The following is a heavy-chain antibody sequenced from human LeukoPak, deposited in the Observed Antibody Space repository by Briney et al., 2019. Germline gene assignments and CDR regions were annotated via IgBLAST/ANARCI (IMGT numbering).Heavy chain of an antibody. D-gene: IGHD6-13*01. Sequence: GASVKVSCKASGGTFSSYAISWVRQAPGQGLEWMGGIIPIFGTANYAQKFQGRVTITADESTSTAYMELSSLRSEDTAVYYCARGVGIAASYDYYYYMDVWGKGTTVTVSS. J-gene: IGHJ6*03. CDR1: GGTFSSYA. CDR2: IIPIFGTA. V-gene: IGHV1-69*13. CDR3: ARGVGIAASYDYYYYMDV.